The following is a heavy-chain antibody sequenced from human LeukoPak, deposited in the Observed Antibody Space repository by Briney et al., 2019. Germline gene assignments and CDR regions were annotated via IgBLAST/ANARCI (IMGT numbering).Heavy chain of an antibody. V-gene: IGHV4-59*01. Sequence: SETLSLTCTVSGGSISSFYWTWIRQPPGKGLEWIGHIFYSGSTNYNPSLKSRVTTSVDRSNDHFSLEMTSVTAADTAVYYCARRTLFGDYIDYWGQGALVRVSS. CDR3: ARRTLFGDYIDY. CDR1: GGSISSFY. CDR2: IFYSGST. J-gene: IGHJ4*02. D-gene: IGHD3-10*01.